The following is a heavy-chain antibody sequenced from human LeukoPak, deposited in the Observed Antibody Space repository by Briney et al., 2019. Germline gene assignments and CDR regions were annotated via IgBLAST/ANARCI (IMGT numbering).Heavy chain of an antibody. CDR2: INPNSGGT. CDR3: AREGRLERGYYDSSGYYDY. J-gene: IGHJ4*02. CDR1: GYTFTGYY. D-gene: IGHD3-22*01. Sequence: ASVKVSCKASGYTFTGYYMHWVRQAPGQGLEWMGWINPNSGGTNYAQKFQGRVTMTRDMSTSTVYMELSSLRSEDTAVYYCAREGRLERGYYDSSGYYDYWGQGTLVTVSS. V-gene: IGHV1-2*02.